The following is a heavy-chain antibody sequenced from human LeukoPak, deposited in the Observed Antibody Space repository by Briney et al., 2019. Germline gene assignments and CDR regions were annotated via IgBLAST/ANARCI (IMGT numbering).Heavy chain of an antibody. V-gene: IGHV4-34*01. CDR2: INHSGRT. J-gene: IGHJ4*02. Sequence: SETLSLTCEVSGGSFSGYYWSWIRQPPGKGLEWIGEINHSGRTNYNPPLNSRVTISVDASKRQFSLKVSSVTAADTAVYYCARSLMITPAPMDFDFWGQGTLVTVSS. D-gene: IGHD2-2*01. CDR1: GGSFSGYY. CDR3: ARSLMITPAPMDFDF.